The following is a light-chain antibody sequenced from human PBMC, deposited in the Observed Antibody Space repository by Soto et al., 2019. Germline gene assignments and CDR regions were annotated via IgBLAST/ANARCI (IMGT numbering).Light chain of an antibody. CDR1: SSNIGAGYD. Sequence: QSVLTQPPSVSGAPGQRVTISCTGSSSNIGAGYDVHWYQQLPGTAPKLLIYGNSNRPSGVPDRFSGSKSGTSASLAITGLQADDEADYYCQSHDSSLSGRVFGGGTKVTVL. V-gene: IGLV1-40*01. CDR2: GNS. J-gene: IGLJ3*02. CDR3: QSHDSSLSGRV.